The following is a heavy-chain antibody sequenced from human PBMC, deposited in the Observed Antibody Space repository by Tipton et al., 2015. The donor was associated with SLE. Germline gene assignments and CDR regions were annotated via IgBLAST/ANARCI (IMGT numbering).Heavy chain of an antibody. Sequence: TLSLTCSVSGFSVSSGYYWGWIRQPPGKGLEWIGTFYHSGTTYYSSSLKSRVTMSVDTSKNQLSLNLGSLTAADTAIYYCARVHAAGDYDSSGFSNWGQGARVTVSS. CDR2: FYHSGTT. J-gene: IGHJ4*02. CDR1: GFSVSSGYY. CDR3: ARVHAAGDYDSSGFSN. V-gene: IGHV4-38-2*02. D-gene: IGHD3-22*01.